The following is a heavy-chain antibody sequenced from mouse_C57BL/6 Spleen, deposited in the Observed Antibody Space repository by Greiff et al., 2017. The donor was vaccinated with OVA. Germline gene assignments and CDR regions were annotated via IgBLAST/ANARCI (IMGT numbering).Heavy chain of an antibody. J-gene: IGHJ2*01. Sequence: QVQLQQPGAELVMPGASVKLSCKASGYTFTSYWMHWVKQRPGQGLEWIGEIDPSDSYTNYNQKFKGKSTLTVDKSSSTAYMQLSSLTSEDSAVYYWARIKGYGNSYYFDYWGQGTTLTVSS. CDR3: ARIKGYGNSYYFDY. D-gene: IGHD2-1*01. V-gene: IGHV1-69*01. CDR2: IDPSDSYT. CDR1: GYTFTSYW.